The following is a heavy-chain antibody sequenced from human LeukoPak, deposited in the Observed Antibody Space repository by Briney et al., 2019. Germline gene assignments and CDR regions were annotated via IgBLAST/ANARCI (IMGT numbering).Heavy chain of an antibody. Sequence: ASVKVSCKASGYTFTSYGISWVRQAPGQGLEWMGWISAYNGNTNYAQKLQGRVTMTTDTSTSTAYMELRSLRSDDTAVYYCARDIVSGYSSYYYYYGMDVWGQGTTVTVSS. CDR3: ARDIVSGYSSYYYYYGMDV. CDR2: ISAYNGNT. J-gene: IGHJ6*02. CDR1: GYTFTSYG. V-gene: IGHV1-18*01. D-gene: IGHD3-3*01.